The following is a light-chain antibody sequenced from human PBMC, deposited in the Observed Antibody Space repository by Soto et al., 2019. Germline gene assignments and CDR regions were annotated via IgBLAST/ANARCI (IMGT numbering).Light chain of an antibody. J-gene: IGKJ5*01. V-gene: IGKV3-20*01. CDR3: QQYGSSPSIT. CDR2: GAS. Sequence: EIVLTQSPGTLSLSPVEIATLSFMASQSVSSSYLAWYQQKPGQAPRLLIYGASSRATGIPDRFSGSGSGTDFTLTISRLEPEDFAVYYCQQYGSSPSITFGQGTRLEIK. CDR1: QSVSSSY.